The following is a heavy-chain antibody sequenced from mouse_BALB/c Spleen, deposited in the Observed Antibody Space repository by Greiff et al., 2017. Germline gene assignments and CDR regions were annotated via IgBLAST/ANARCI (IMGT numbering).Heavy chain of an antibody. CDR1: GFTFSSFR. D-gene: IGHD4-1*01. Sequence: EVMLVESGGGLVQPGGSRKLSCAASGFTFSSFRMHWVRQAPEKGLEWVAYISSGSSTIYYADTVKGRFTISRDNPKNTLFLQMTSLRSEDTAMYYCARLGYAMDYWGQGTSVTVAS. J-gene: IGHJ4*01. CDR3: ARLGYAMDY. V-gene: IGHV5-17*02. CDR2: ISSGSSTI.